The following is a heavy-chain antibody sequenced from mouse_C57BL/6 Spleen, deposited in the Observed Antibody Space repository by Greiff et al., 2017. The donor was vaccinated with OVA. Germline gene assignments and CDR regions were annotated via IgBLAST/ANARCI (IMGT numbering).Heavy chain of an antibody. CDR1: GFTFTDYY. D-gene: IGHD1-1*01. J-gene: IGHJ4*01. V-gene: IGHV7-3*01. CDR3: ARAHFHYGSSYAMDY. CDR2: IRNKANGYTT. Sequence: EVQRVESGGGLVQPGGSLSLSCAASGFTFTDYYMSWVRQPPGKALEWLGFIRNKANGYTTEYSASVKGRFTIARDNTKSILYLQMNALRAEDSATYYGARAHFHYGSSYAMDYWGQGPSGTVAS.